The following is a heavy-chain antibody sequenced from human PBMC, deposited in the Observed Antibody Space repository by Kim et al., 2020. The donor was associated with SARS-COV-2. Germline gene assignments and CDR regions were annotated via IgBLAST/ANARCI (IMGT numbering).Heavy chain of an antibody. V-gene: IGHV3-48*03. CDR3: ARSAGQYGSGSYYAFQPPPYWFDP. CDR2: ISSSGSTI. Sequence: GGSLRLSCAASGLTFSSYEMNWVRQAPGKGLEWVSYISSSGSTIYYADSVKGRFTISRDNAKNSLYLQMNSLRAEDTAVYYCARSAGQYGSGSYYAFQPPPYWFDPWGQGSLVTVSS. CDR1: GLTFSSYE. D-gene: IGHD3-10*01. J-gene: IGHJ5*02.